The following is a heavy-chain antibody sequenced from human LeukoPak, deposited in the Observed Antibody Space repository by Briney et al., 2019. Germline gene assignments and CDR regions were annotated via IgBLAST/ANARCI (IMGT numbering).Heavy chain of an antibody. D-gene: IGHD3-3*01. Sequence: SSVKVSCKASGGTFSSYTISWVRQAPGQGLEWMGRIIPILGIANYAQKFQGRVTITADKSTSTAYMELSSLRSEDTAVYCCARGDDFWSGYYIGYYYYYMDVWGKGTTVTVSS. J-gene: IGHJ6*03. CDR2: IIPILGIA. CDR1: GGTFSSYT. V-gene: IGHV1-69*02. CDR3: ARGDDFWSGYYIGYYYYYMDV.